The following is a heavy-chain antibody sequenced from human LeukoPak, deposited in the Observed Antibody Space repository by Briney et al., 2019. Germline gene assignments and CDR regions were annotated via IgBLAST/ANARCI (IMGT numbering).Heavy chain of an antibody. CDR3: AKDSGNYRSLYYGMDV. CDR2: ISGSGATT. Sequence: GGSLRLSCAASGFTFSSYAMSWVRQAPGMGLVWVSAISGSGATTYYADSVKGRFTISRDNSKNTLYLQMNSLRAEDTAVYYCAKDSGNYRSLYYGMDVWGQGTTVTVSS. D-gene: IGHD1-26*01. V-gene: IGHV3-23*01. CDR1: GFTFSSYA. J-gene: IGHJ6*02.